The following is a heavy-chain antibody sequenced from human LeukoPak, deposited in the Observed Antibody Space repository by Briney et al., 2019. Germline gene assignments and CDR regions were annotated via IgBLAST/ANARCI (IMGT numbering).Heavy chain of an antibody. CDR3: ARDGWDGYNSQIIDY. CDR2: ISAYNGNT. Sequence: ASAKVSCKASGYTFTSYGISWVRQAPGQGLEWMGWISAYNGNTNYAQKLQGRVTMTTDTSTSTAYMELRSMRSGDTAVYYCARDGWDGYNSQIIDYWGQGTLVTVSS. V-gene: IGHV1-18*01. J-gene: IGHJ4*02. CDR1: GYTFTSYG. D-gene: IGHD5-24*01.